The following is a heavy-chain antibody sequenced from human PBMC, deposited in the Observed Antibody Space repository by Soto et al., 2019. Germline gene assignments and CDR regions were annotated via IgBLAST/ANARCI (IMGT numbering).Heavy chain of an antibody. D-gene: IGHD6-19*01. Sequence: QVQLVESGGGVVQPGTSLRLSCVVSGFTLSNTGVHWVRQAPGKGLEWVAMISHDGFSQDYLDSVKGRFTIARDNSKNTVYLQLHSLRPEDTSVYYCAKDWGSSGWSNWFDSWGQGTLVTVSS. J-gene: IGHJ5*01. CDR2: ISHDGFSQ. CDR3: AKDWGSSGWSNWFDS. CDR1: GFTLSNTG. V-gene: IGHV3-30*18.